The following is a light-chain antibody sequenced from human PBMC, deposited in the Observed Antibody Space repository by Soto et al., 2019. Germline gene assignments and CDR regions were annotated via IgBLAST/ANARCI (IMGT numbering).Light chain of an antibody. CDR1: SSDVGGYNY. CDR3: QSFDNSLSGSV. V-gene: IGLV2-14*01. J-gene: IGLJ2*01. Sequence: QSALTQPASVSGSPGQSITISCTGTSSDVGGYNYVSWYQHHPGKAPRLMIYASSNRPSGVSHRFSGSRSGNTASLTISGLQAEDEADYYCQSFDNSLSGSVFGGGTKLTVL. CDR2: ASS.